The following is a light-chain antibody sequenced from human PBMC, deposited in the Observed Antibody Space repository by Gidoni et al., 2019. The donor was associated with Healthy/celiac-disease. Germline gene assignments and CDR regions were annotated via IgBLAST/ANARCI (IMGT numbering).Light chain of an antibody. J-gene: IGKJ2*01. Sequence: ELVVTQSPATLSVSPGERATLSCRASQSVRSNLAWYQQKPGQAPRLLIYGASTRATGIPARFSGSGSGTEFTLTISSLQSEDFAVYYCQQYNNWPGTFGQGTKLEIK. CDR1: QSVRSN. CDR2: GAS. CDR3: QQYNNWPGT. V-gene: IGKV3-15*01.